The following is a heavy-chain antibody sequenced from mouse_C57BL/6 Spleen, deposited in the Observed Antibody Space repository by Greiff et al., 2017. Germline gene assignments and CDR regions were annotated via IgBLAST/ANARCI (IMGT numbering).Heavy chain of an antibody. Sequence: QVQLQESGAELAKPGASVKLSCKASGYTFTSYWMHWVKQRPGQGLEWIGYINPSSGYTKYNQKFKGKATMTADKSSSTAYMQLSSLTYEDSAVYYCAIYYGNDNYAMDYWGQGTSVTVSS. CDR2: INPSSGYT. CDR3: AIYYGNDNYAMDY. D-gene: IGHD2-2*01. V-gene: IGHV1-7*01. J-gene: IGHJ4*01. CDR1: GYTFTSYW.